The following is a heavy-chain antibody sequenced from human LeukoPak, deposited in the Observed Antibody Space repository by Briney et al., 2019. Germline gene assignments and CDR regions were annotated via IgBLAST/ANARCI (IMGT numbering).Heavy chain of an antibody. CDR1: GGSFSGYY. CDR3: ARRITGTLAPIDH. CDR2: IYHGGNT. Sequence: SETLSLTCAVYGGSFSGYYWSWIRQPPGKGLEWIGEIYHGGNTNYNPSLKSRVNISVDKSENQFSLKLSSVTAADTAVYYCARRITGTLAPIDHWGQGTLVTVSS. J-gene: IGHJ4*02. V-gene: IGHV4-34*01. D-gene: IGHD1-20*01.